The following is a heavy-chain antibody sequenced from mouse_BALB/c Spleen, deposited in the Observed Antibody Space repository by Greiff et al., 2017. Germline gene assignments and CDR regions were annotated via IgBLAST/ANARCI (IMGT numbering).Heavy chain of an antibody. CDR2: ISDGGSYT. D-gene: IGHD2-10*02. Sequence: EVKLMESGGGLVKPGGSLKLSCAASGFTFSDYYMYWVRQTPEKRLEWVATISDGGSYTYYPDSVKGRFTISRDNAKNNLYLQMSSLKSEDTAMYYCARDRYGNLRSWFAYWGQGTLVTVSA. J-gene: IGHJ3*01. V-gene: IGHV5-4*02. CDR3: ARDRYGNLRSWFAY. CDR1: GFTFSDYY.